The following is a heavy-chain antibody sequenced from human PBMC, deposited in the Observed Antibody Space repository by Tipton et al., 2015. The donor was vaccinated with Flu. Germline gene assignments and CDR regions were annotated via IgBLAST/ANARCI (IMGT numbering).Heavy chain of an antibody. CDR2: IYYSGST. V-gene: IGHV4-39*06. CDR1: GGSISSSSYY. D-gene: IGHD6-19*01. J-gene: IGHJ4*02. Sequence: TLSLTCTVSGGSISSSSYYWGWIRQPPGKGLEWIGSIYYSGSTYYNPSLKGRVAISVDTSKNQFALKLSSVTAADTAVYYCARDRGSSGWSDYWGPGTLVTVSS. CDR3: ARDRGSSGWSDY.